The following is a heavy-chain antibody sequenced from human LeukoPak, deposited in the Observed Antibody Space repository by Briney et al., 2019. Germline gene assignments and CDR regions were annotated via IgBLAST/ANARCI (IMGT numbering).Heavy chain of an antibody. CDR1: GYTFTSYY. Sequence: ASVKVSCKASGYTFTSYYKHWVRQAPGQGLEWMGIINPSGGSTSYAQKFQGRVTMTRDMSTSTVYMELSSLRSEDTAVYYCARDPLPRSAYYYYYYMDVWGKGTTVTVSS. J-gene: IGHJ6*03. V-gene: IGHV1-46*01. D-gene: IGHD3-3*01. CDR2: INPSGGST. CDR3: ARDPLPRSAYYYYYYMDV.